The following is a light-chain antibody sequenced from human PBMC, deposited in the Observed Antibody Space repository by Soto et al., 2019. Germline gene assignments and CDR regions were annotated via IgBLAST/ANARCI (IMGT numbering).Light chain of an antibody. Sequence: GDRVTITCRASQSISSWLAWYQQKPGKAPELLIYDASRLESGVPSRFSGSGSGTEFTLTISSLQPDDFATYYCQQYNSYLYTFGQGTKLEIK. CDR1: QSISSW. J-gene: IGKJ2*01. CDR3: QQYNSYLYT. V-gene: IGKV1-5*01. CDR2: DAS.